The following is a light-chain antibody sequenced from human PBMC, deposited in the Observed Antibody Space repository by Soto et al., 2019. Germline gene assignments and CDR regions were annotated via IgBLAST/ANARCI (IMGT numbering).Light chain of an antibody. CDR1: QSVSNKY. Sequence: EVVLTQSPGTLSLSPGERATLSCRASQSVSNKYLAWYQQKPGQAPRLLIFGSADRATGIPDTFSGSGSGTDFTLTISRLEPEDFAVYYCQQYGSSPPYTFGQGTKLEIK. J-gene: IGKJ2*01. CDR2: GSA. V-gene: IGKV3-20*01. CDR3: QQYGSSPPYT.